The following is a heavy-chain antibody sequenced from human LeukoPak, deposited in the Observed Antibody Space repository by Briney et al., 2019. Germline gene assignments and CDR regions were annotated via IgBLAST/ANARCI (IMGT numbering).Heavy chain of an antibody. J-gene: IGHJ4*02. Sequence: GGFPLISSAASGFTISGSCKGGGLHEPPKGGLGSFGSGDSDGSTYYADSLKGRFTISRDNSKNTLYLQMNNLRAEDTAVYYCAKGGCRGTCNPLAYWGQGALVTVSP. CDR2: SGDSDGST. V-gene: IGHV3-23*01. D-gene: IGHD2-15*01. CDR1: GFTISGSC. CDR3: AKGGCRGTCNPLAY.